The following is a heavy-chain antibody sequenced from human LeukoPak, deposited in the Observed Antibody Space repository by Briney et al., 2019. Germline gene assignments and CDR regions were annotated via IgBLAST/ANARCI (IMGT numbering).Heavy chain of an antibody. CDR3: AKKGVKRSSPGL. CDR1: GFTFSNYW. J-gene: IGHJ4*02. Sequence: PGGSLRLSCAASGFTFSNYWMSWVRQAPGKGLEWVANINQDESVKYYVDSLKGRFTVSRDNAKNSLYLQMNSLRAEDTAMYYLAKKGVKRSSPGLWGQGTLVNVSS. CDR2: INQDESVK. D-gene: IGHD6-13*01. V-gene: IGHV3-7*01.